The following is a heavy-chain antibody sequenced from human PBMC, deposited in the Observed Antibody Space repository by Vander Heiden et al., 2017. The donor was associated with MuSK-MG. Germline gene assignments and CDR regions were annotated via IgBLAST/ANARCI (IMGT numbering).Heavy chain of an antibody. D-gene: IGHD5-12*01. J-gene: IGHJ6*02. CDR2: IVRKGNSYAT. V-gene: IGHV3-73*01. CDR3: TRQVSGGYSGYDFDVYFYYYGMDV. Sequence: GSGGEWVGRIVRKGNSYATTDAAAVKGRFTISRDYSKNRAYLQMNSLKTEDTAVYYCTRQVSGGYSGYDFDVYFYYYGMDVWGRGTTVTVSS.